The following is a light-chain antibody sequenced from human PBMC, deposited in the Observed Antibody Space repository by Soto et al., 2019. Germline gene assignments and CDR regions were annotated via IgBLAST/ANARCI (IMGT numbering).Light chain of an antibody. CDR3: CSYAGSYTYV. CDR1: SSDVGGHNY. J-gene: IGLJ1*01. V-gene: IGLV2-11*01. Sequence: QSALTQPLSVSWSTGHAVTISCTGTSSDVGGHNYVSWYQQHPGKAPKLMISSVSKRPSGVPDRFSGSKSGNTASLTISGPQAEDEADYYCCSYAGSYTYVFGTGTKVTVL. CDR2: SVS.